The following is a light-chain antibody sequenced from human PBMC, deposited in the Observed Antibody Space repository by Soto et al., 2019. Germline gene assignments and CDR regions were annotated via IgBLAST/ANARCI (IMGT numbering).Light chain of an antibody. J-gene: IGKJ1*01. V-gene: IGKV3-15*01. CDR3: QQYNNWPPWT. Sequence: EIVLTQSPGTLSLSPGERATLSCRASQSFSSSYLAWYQQKSGRAPRLLIYGASTRATGIPARFSGSGSGTEFTLTISSLQSEDFAVYYCQQYNNWPPWTFGQGTKVDIK. CDR2: GAS. CDR1: QSFSSSY.